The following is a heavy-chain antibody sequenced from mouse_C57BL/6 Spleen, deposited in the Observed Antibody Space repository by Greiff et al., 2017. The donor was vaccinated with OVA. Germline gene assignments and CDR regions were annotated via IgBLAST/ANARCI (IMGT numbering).Heavy chain of an antibody. Sequence: EVMLVESGGGLVQPGGSLKLSCAASGFTFSDYYMSWVRQTPEKRLEWVAYISNGGGSTYYPDTVKGRFTISRDNATNTLYLQVSRLMSEDTAMYYGARRSYDYDGGGYFDYWGQGTTLTVSS. D-gene: IGHD2-4*01. CDR2: ISNGGGST. CDR3: ARRSYDYDGGGYFDY. CDR1: GFTFSDYY. V-gene: IGHV5-12*01. J-gene: IGHJ2*01.